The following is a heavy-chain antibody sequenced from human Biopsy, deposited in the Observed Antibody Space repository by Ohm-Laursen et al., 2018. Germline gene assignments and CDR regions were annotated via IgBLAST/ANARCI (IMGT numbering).Heavy chain of an antibody. Sequence: SDTLSLTCTVSGGSVISGGVYWSWMRQHPGKGLEWIRYIYYSGTTYYNPSLKSLVTISVDTSKNQFSLKLNSVTAADTAVYYCARRPYGGTRYWYFDLWGRGTLVTVSS. CDR3: ARRPYGGTRYWYFDL. CDR2: IYYSGTT. D-gene: IGHD4-23*01. J-gene: IGHJ2*01. V-gene: IGHV4-31*01. CDR1: GGSVISGGVY.